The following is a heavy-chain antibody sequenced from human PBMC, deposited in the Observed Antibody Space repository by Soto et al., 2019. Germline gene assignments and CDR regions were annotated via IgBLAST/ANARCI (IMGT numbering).Heavy chain of an antibody. J-gene: IGHJ3*02. CDR3: AKDLNSMIVAASAFDI. V-gene: IGHV3-23*01. CDR2: ISGSGGST. D-gene: IGHD3-22*01. CDR1: GFTFSSYA. Sequence: GGSLRLSCAASGFTFSSYAMSWVRQAPGKGLEWVSAISGSGGSTYYADSVKGRFAISRDNSKNTLYLQMNSLRAEVTAVYYCAKDLNSMIVAASAFDIWGQGTMVTVSS.